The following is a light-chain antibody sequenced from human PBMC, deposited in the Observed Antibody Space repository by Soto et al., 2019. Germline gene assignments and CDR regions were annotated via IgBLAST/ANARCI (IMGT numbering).Light chain of an antibody. CDR2: DVS. V-gene: IGLV2-14*01. J-gene: IGLJ1*01. Sequence: QSALTQPASVSGSPGQSITISCTGTSSDVGGYNYVSWYQQHPGKAPKLMIYDVSNRPSGVSNRFSGSKSGNTASLTISGLQAEDEADYYCSSYTRSSTLVFGTGTKHPVL. CDR1: SSDVGGYNY. CDR3: SSYTRSSTLV.